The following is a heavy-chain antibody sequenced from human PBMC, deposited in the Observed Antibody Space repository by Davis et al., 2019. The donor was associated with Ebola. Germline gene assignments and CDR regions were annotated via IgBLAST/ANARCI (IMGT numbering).Heavy chain of an antibody. V-gene: IGHV3-53*01. CDR1: GFTVSSNY. CDR2: IYSGGST. Sequence: PGGSLRLSCAASGFTVSSNYMSWVRQAPGKGLEWVSVIYSGGSTYYADSVKGRFTISRDNAKNSLYLQMNSLRAEDTAVYYCAKVRWQLPKGDWFDPWGQGTLVTVSS. CDR3: AKVRWQLPKGDWFDP. D-gene: IGHD4-23*01. J-gene: IGHJ5*02.